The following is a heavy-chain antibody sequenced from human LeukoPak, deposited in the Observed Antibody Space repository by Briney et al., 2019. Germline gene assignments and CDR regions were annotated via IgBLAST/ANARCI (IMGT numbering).Heavy chain of an antibody. CDR1: GGSISSYY. CDR2: IYYSGST. Sequence: SETLSLTCTVSGGSISSYYWSWIRQPPGKGLEWIGYIYYSGSTNYNPSLKSRVTISVDTSKNQFSLDLSAVTAAVTAVYYCARARYNWFDPWGQGTLVTVSS. J-gene: IGHJ5*02. CDR3: ARARYNWFDP. V-gene: IGHV4-59*01.